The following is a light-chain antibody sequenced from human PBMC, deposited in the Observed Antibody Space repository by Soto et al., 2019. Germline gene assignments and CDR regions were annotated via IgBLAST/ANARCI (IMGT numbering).Light chain of an antibody. CDR3: QQYNSWPLIT. Sequence: DIVLAQSPDTLSLSPGERATLSCRASQSVSSNLAWYQQKPGQAPRLLIYGASTRATGIPARFSGSGSGTDFTLTISSLEPEDFAVYYCQQYNSWPLITFGPGTRLEIK. CDR1: QSVSSN. CDR2: GAS. J-gene: IGKJ5*01. V-gene: IGKV3-15*01.